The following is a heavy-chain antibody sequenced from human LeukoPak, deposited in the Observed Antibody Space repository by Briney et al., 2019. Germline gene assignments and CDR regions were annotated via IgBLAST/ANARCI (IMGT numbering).Heavy chain of an antibody. CDR1: GFTFASFG. D-gene: IGHD4-17*01. Sequence: PGGSLRLSCTASGFTFASFGMHWVRQAPGKGLEWVAFIRYDGSNKYYADSVKGRFTISRDKSKNTLYLQMNSLRAEDTAVYYCAKSAGATKNTVIYYFDYWGQGTLVTVSS. V-gene: IGHV3-30*02. CDR3: AKSAGATKNTVIYYFDY. CDR2: IRYDGSNK. J-gene: IGHJ4*02.